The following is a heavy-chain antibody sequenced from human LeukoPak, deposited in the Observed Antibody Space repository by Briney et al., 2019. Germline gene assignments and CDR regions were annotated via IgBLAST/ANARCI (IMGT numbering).Heavy chain of an antibody. Sequence: SQTLSLTCTVSGVSISSGGYGCGWGRQPPEKGLGWVGYIYHSGSTYYNPSLKSRVTISVDRSKNQFSLKLSSVTAADTAVYYCARVLIIRNWFDPWGQGTLVTVSS. CDR3: ARVLIIRNWFDP. V-gene: IGHV4-30-2*01. D-gene: IGHD3-3*01. CDR1: GVSISSGGYG. CDR2: IYHSGST. J-gene: IGHJ5*02.